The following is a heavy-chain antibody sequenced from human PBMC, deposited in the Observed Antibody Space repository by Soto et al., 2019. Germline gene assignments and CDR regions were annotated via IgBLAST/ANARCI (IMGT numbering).Heavy chain of an antibody. V-gene: IGHV1-69*01. CDR3: AGVSWGRYVSGGYNWAPNRHYYYCGMDV. J-gene: IGHJ6*02. CDR1: GGTFSSYA. D-gene: IGHD3-22*01. Sequence: QVQLVQSGAEVKKPGSSVKVSCKASGGTFSSYAISWVRQAPGQGLEWMGGIIPIFGTANYAQKFQGRVTITANEPTSTAYMELSSLRSKDTAVYYCAGVSWGRYVSGGYNWAPNRHYYYCGMDVWGQGTTVTVSS. CDR2: IIPIFGTA.